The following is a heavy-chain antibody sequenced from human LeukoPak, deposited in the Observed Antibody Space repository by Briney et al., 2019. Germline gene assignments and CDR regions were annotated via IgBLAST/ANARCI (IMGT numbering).Heavy chain of an antibody. CDR1: GGSISSYY. V-gene: IGHV4-59*01. CDR2: IYYSGST. CDR3: ARGDSRGPAAIEPAPFDY. Sequence: SETLSLTCTVSGGSISSYYWSWIRQPPGKGLEWIGYIYYSGSTNYNPSLKSRVTISVDTSKDQFSLKLSSVTAADTAVYYCARGDSRGPAAIEPAPFDYWGQGTLVTVSS. D-gene: IGHD2-2*02. J-gene: IGHJ4*02.